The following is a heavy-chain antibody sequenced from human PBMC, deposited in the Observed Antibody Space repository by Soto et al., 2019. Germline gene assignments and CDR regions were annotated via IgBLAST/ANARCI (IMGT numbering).Heavy chain of an antibody. CDR2: IYWDDDK. J-gene: IGHJ4*02. V-gene: IGHV2-5*02. CDR1: GFSLITSGVG. Sequence: QITLNESGPTLVKPTQTLTLTCTFSGFSLITSGVGVGWIRQSPGKAPEGLALIYWDDDKRHSPSLKSRLTITKATSKNQVVLTIANLDPADTSTYYCAHRVLRTVFGLVTTTAIYFDFWGQGTPVAVSS. D-gene: IGHD3-3*01. CDR3: AHRVLRTVFGLVTTTAIYFDF.